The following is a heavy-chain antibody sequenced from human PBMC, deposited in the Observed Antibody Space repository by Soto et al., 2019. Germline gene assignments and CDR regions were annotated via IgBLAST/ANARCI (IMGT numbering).Heavy chain of an antibody. V-gene: IGHV3-48*01. Sequence: AGSMRLCCAASGLTFSSYRMTWVCQAPGKGLEWVSYISSISSTIYYADSVKGRFTISRDDAKNSLYLQMNSLRAEDTAVYYCARDTSSALFDYWGQGTLVTVSS. CDR3: ARDTSSALFDY. CDR2: ISSISSTI. CDR1: GLTFSSYR. J-gene: IGHJ4*02.